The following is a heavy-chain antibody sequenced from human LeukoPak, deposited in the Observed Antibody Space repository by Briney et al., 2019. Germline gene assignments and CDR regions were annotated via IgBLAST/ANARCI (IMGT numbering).Heavy chain of an antibody. CDR2: INPNGGST. D-gene: IGHD2-2*01. CDR3: ARGASDQLLPGWFDP. Sequence: GASVKVSCKASGYTFTSYYMHWVRQAPGQGLEWMGIINPNGGSTSYAQKFQGRVTMTRDMSTSTVYMELSSLRSEDTAVYYCARGASDQLLPGWFDPWGQGTLVTVSS. J-gene: IGHJ5*02. V-gene: IGHV1-46*01. CDR1: GYTFTSYY.